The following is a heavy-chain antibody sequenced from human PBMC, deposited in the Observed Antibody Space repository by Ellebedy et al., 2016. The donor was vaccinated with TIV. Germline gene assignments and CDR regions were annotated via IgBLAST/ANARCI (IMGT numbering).Heavy chain of an antibody. D-gene: IGHD6-6*01. CDR3: ARCIAARLRYYYYYMDV. CDR1: GGSISSYY. J-gene: IGHJ6*03. V-gene: IGHV4-4*07. CDR2: IYTSGST. Sequence: SETLSLTXTVSGGSISSYYWSWIRQPAGKGLEWIGRIYTSGSTNYNPSLKSRVTISVDTSKNQFSLKLSSVTAADTAVYYCARCIAARLRYYYYYMDVWGKGTTVTVSS.